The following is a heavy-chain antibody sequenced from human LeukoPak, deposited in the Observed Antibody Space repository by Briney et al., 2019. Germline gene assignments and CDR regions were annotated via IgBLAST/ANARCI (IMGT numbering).Heavy chain of an antibody. Sequence: ASVKVSCKASGYTFTSYGISWVRQAPGQGLEWMGWISAYNGNTNYAQKLQGRVTMTTDTSTSTAFMELSRLTSEDTAVYYCARGVNSQGTAMVLFDSWGQGSLVIVSA. CDR3: ARGVNSQGTAMVLFDS. J-gene: IGHJ4*02. V-gene: IGHV1-18*01. D-gene: IGHD5-18*01. CDR1: GYTFTSYG. CDR2: ISAYNGNT.